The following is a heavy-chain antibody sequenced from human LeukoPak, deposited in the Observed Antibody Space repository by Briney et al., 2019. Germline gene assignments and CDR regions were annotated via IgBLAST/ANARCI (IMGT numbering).Heavy chain of an antibody. J-gene: IGHJ6*03. Sequence: HSETLSLTCTVSGGSISSYYWSWIRQPAGKGLEWIGRIYTSGSTNYNPSLKSRVTMSVDTSKNQFSLKLSSVTAADTAVYYCASGPRDIVVDSPYYYYYMDVWGKGTTVTVSS. CDR2: IYTSGST. CDR1: GGSISSYY. CDR3: ASGPRDIVVDSPYYYYYMDV. V-gene: IGHV4-4*07. D-gene: IGHD2-21*01.